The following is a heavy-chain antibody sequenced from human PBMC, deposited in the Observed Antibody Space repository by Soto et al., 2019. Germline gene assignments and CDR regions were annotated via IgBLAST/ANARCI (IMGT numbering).Heavy chain of an antibody. D-gene: IGHD3-22*01. J-gene: IGHJ2*01. CDR3: ATRSMDYYDSSGSPPWYFDL. Sequence: QVHLVQSGAEMKKPGASVKVSCKVSGYTLTELSIHWVRQAPGKGLEWMGGFDPEDGETIYAQKFQGRVTMTEDTSTDTDYMELSSLRSEDTAMYYCATRSMDYYDSSGSPPWYFDLWGRGTLVSVSS. CDR1: GYTLTELS. V-gene: IGHV1-24*01. CDR2: FDPEDGET.